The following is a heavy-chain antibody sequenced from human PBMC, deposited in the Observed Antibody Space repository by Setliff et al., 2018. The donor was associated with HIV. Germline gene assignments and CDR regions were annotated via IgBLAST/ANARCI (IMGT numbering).Heavy chain of an antibody. Sequence: PSETLSLTCTVSSGSISDSRYYWGWIRQAPGKGLEWIGSIYYAGSLYYSPSLKSRLTVSVDTSKNQFSLTLSAVTATDTAVYYCASQYCSAGSCFSDYWGQGTMVTVPQ. J-gene: IGHJ4*02. CDR3: ASQYCSAGSCFSDY. CDR2: IYYAGSL. V-gene: IGHV4-39*01. D-gene: IGHD2-15*01. CDR1: SGSISDSRYY.